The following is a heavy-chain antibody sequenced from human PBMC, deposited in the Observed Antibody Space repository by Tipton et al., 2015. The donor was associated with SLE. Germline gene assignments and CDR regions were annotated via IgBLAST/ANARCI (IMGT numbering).Heavy chain of an antibody. CDR3: ARVAQGNWFDY. J-gene: IGHJ5*01. V-gene: IGHV4-4*07. Sequence: LRLSCTVSGGSISSYYWSWIRQPAGKGLEWIGRIYTSGSTTYNPSLKSRVTMSVDTSKNQFSLKLSSVTAADTAVYYCARVAQGNWFDYWGQGTLVTVSS. CDR2: IYTSGST. CDR1: GGSISSYY.